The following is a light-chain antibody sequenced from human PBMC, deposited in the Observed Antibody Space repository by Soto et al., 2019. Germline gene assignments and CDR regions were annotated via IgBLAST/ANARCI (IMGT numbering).Light chain of an antibody. CDR3: QQYYSTPWT. CDR1: QSLLHSSDNRNY. V-gene: IGKV4-1*01. Sequence: IVMAQFPETLAVSVGERATIKCRSSQSLLHSSDNRNYLTWYQQKPGQPPKLLIYWASTRQSGVPDRFSGSGSRTDFTLTINSMQAEAVAVYYCQQYYSTPWTFGQGTKVDIK. CDR2: WAS. J-gene: IGKJ1*01.